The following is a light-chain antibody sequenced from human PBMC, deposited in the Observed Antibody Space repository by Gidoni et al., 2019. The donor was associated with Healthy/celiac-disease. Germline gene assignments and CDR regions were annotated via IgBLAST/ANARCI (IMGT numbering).Light chain of an antibody. CDR2: QDS. J-gene: IGLJ2*01. Sequence: SYELPQPPSVPVSPGQTASITCSGDKLGDKYACWYQQKPGQSPVLVIYQDSKRPSGIPERFSGSNSGNTATLTISGTQAMDEADYYCQAWDSSVVFGGGTKLTVL. V-gene: IGLV3-1*01. CDR3: QAWDSSVV. CDR1: KLGDKY.